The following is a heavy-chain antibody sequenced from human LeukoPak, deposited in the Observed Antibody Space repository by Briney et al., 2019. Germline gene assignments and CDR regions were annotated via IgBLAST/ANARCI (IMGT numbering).Heavy chain of an antibody. J-gene: IGHJ4*01. CDR1: GFTFSDNY. D-gene: IGHD4-23*01. CDR3: STGPRSLPY. V-gene: IGHV3-11*01. Sequence: PGGSLRLSCAASGFTFSDNYMTWVRQTPGMGLESLAYISGMGHDIYYADSVKGRFTISRDNAKNSLYLQMNSLRPEDTALYYCSTGPRSLPYWGPGTPVTVSS. CDR2: ISGMGHDI.